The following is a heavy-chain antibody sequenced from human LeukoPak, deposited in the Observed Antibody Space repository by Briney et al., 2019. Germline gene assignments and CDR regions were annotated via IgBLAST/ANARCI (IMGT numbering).Heavy chain of an antibody. Sequence: PGGSLRLSCVASGFTFDDYGMSWVRQAPGKGPEWVSGINWNGGSTGYADSVKGRFTISRDNAKNSLYLQMNSLRVEDTAVYYCTRVGSSGSVDYWGQGTLVTVSS. J-gene: IGHJ4*02. D-gene: IGHD1-1*01. CDR3: TRVGSSGSVDY. V-gene: IGHV3-20*04. CDR1: GFTFDDYG. CDR2: INWNGGST.